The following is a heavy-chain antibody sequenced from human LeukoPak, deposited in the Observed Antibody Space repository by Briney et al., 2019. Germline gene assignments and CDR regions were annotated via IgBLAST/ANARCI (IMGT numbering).Heavy chain of an antibody. CDR3: ARVAPGRQLVL. CDR2: INPNSGRT. V-gene: IGHV1-2*02. Sequence: MVWINPNSGRTNYAQKFPARLTVTRDTAISTAYMELSRLRSDDTAVYYCARVAPGRQLVLWGRGTLVTVSS. J-gene: IGHJ5*02. D-gene: IGHD3-10*01.